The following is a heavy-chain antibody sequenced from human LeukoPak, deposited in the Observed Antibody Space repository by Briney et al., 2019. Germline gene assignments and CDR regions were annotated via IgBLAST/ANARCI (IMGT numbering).Heavy chain of an antibody. CDR2: ISSANSYK. CDR3: ARGPSLIGVAGTWPLDY. D-gene: IGHD6-19*01. V-gene: IGHV3-21*01. CDR1: GFTFSSYS. Sequence: GGSLRLSCAASGFTFSSYSMKWVRQAPGKGLEWFSSISSANSYKYYGDSVTGRFTISRDNAKNSLYLQMSSLRAEDTAVYYCARGPSLIGVAGTWPLDYWGQGTLVTVSS. J-gene: IGHJ4*02.